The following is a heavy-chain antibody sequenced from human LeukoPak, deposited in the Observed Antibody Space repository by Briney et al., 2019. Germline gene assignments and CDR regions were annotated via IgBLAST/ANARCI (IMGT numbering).Heavy chain of an antibody. CDR3: ARSPLAAAGTDY. CDR1: GYTFTSYY. CDR2: INPSGGST. V-gene: IGHV1-46*01. D-gene: IGHD6-13*01. Sequence: ASVKVSCKASGYTFTSYYMHWVRQAPGQGLEWMGIINPSGGSTSYAQKFQGRVTMIRDTSTSTVYMELSSLRSEDTAVYYCARSPLAAAGTDYWGQGTLVTVSS. J-gene: IGHJ4*02.